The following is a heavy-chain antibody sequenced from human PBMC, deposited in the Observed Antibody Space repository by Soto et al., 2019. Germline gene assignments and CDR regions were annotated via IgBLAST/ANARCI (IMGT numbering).Heavy chain of an antibody. CDR3: ARDSSMAGRPFDY. CDR1: GFTFNDYY. Sequence: GESLKISCAASGFTFNDYYMSWVRQAPGKGLEWVSKISSSSTYAIYADSVKGRFTISIDNAKNSVFLQMNSLRAEDTAVYYCARDSSMAGRPFDYWGQGTQVTVSS. V-gene: IGHV3-11*06. D-gene: IGHD6-6*01. J-gene: IGHJ4*02. CDR2: ISSSSTYA.